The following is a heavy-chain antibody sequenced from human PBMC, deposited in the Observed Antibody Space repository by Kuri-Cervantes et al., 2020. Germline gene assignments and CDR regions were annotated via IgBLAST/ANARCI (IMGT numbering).Heavy chain of an antibody. CDR1: GGSIRSSSHY. CDR3: ARGGTTVTDYYFDY. CDR2: IYYSGNT. Sequence: SETLSLTCSVSGGSIRSSSHYWGWIRQPPGKGLEWIGTIYYSGNTYYNPSLKSRLTISVDTSKNQFSLKLSSVTAADTAVYYCARGGTTVTDYYFDYWGQGALVTVSS. J-gene: IGHJ4*02. D-gene: IGHD4-17*01. V-gene: IGHV4-39*07.